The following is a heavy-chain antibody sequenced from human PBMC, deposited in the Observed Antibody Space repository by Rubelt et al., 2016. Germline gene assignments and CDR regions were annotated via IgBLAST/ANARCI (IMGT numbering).Heavy chain of an antibody. D-gene: IGHD6-6*01. CDR2: INHSGST. CDR3: ARQQIGIAARREPLDAFDI. CDR1: GGSFSGYY. V-gene: IGHV4-34*01. J-gene: IGHJ3*02. Sequence: QVQLQQWGAGLLKPSETLSLTCAVYGGSFSGYYWSWIRQPPGKGLEWIGEINHSGSTNYNPSLKSLVTISVDTSKNQFARKLGPVTAADTAVYYCARQQIGIAARREPLDAFDIWGQGTMVTVSS.